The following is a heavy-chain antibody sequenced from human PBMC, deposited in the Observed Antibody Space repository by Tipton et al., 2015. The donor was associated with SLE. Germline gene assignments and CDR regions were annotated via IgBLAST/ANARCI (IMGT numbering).Heavy chain of an antibody. J-gene: IGHJ4*02. CDR3: ANCGGDCYGVDY. V-gene: IGHV3-30*04. CDR1: GFTFSSYA. Sequence: RSLRLSCAASGFTFSSYAMHWVRQAPGKGLEWVAVISYDGRNKYYADSVKGRFTISRDNSKNTLYLQMDSLRAEDTALYYCANCGGDCYGVDYWGQGTLVTVSS. D-gene: IGHD2-21*01. CDR2: ISYDGRNK.